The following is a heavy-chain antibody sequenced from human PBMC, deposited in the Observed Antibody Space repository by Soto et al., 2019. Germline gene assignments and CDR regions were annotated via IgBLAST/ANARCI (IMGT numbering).Heavy chain of an antibody. V-gene: IGHV6-1*01. Sequence: PSQTLSLTCAISGDSVSSNRVVWNWIRQSPSRGLEWLGRTYYRSKWYYEYAESVKSRIIINPDTSKNQLSLQLNSVTPEDTGVYYCARLVGNSWIDYWGQGTLVTVSS. CDR2: TYYRSKWYY. CDR3: ARLVGNSWIDY. D-gene: IGHD6-13*01. CDR1: GDSVSSNRVV. J-gene: IGHJ4*02.